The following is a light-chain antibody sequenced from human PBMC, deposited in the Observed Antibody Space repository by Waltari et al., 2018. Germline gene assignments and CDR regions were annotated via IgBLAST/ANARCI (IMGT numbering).Light chain of an antibody. CDR1: QGISNY. V-gene: IGKV1-27*01. J-gene: IGKJ4*01. Sequence: DIQMTQSPSSLSASVGDRVTITCRASQGISNYLAWYQQKPGKVPKLLIYAASTLQSGVPSRFSGSGSGTDFTLTISSLQPEDVGTYYCQKYNSAPALTFGGGTKVEIK. CDR2: AAS. CDR3: QKYNSAPALT.